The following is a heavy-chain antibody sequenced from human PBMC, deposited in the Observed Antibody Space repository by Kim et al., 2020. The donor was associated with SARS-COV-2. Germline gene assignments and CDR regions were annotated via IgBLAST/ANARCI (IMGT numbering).Heavy chain of an antibody. CDR3: ARGGGGYDYENKHLTRSDY. CDR2: INSDGSST. J-gene: IGHJ4*02. D-gene: IGHD4-17*01. Sequence: GGSLRLSCAASGFTFSSYWMHWVRQAPGKGLVWVSRINSDGSSTSYADSVKGRFTISRDNAKNTLYLQMNSLRAEDTAVYYCARGGGGYDYENKHLTRSDYWGQGTLVTVSS. V-gene: IGHV3-74*01. CDR1: GFTFSSYW.